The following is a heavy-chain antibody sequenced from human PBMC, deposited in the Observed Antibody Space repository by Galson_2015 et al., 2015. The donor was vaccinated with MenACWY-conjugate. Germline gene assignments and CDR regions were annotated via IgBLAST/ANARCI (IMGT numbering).Heavy chain of an antibody. V-gene: IGHV5-51*01. D-gene: IGHD1-26*01. CDR3: ARHPPGGRGMDV. CDR2: ISPIDSKT. CDR1: GYNFITYW. J-gene: IGHJ6*02. Sequence: SGAEANKPGESLMISCKASGYNFITYWIGWVRQVPGKGLEWVGLISPIDSKTRYSPAFEGRVTISADNSITTAYLQWNSLQASDTAMYYCARHPPGGRGMDVWCQGTTFTVSS.